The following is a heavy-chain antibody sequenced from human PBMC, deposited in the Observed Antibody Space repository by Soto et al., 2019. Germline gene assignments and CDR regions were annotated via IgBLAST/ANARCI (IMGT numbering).Heavy chain of an antibody. CDR3: ARGGSVWELLFRYNNWFDP. Sequence: QLQLQESGPGLVKPSETLSLTCTVSGGSISSSSYYWGWIRQPPGKGLEWIGSIYYSGSTYYNPSLKSRVTISVDTSKNQFSLKLSSVTAADTAVYYCARGGSVWELLFRYNNWFDPWGQGTLVTVSS. D-gene: IGHD3-10*01. CDR2: IYYSGST. CDR1: GGSISSSSYY. J-gene: IGHJ5*02. V-gene: IGHV4-39*01.